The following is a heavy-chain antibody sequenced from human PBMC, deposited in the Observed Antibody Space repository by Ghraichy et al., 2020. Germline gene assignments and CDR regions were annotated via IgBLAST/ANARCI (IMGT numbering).Heavy chain of an antibody. Sequence: GGSLRLSCAASGFTFSSYCMNWVRQAPGKGLEWVSSISSSGSYIYYEDSVKGRFTISRDNANNSLFLQMNSLRAEDTAVYYCAREDSYGLSHSSKIDYWGQGTLVTVSS. D-gene: IGHD5-18*01. J-gene: IGHJ4*02. V-gene: IGHV3-21*01. CDR1: GFTFSSYC. CDR2: ISSSGSYI. CDR3: AREDSYGLSHSSKIDY.